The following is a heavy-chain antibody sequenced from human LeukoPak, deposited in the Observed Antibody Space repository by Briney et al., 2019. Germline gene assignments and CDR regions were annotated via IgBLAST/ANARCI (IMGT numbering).Heavy chain of an antibody. V-gene: IGHV3-23*01. CDR3: ANLGVGATYDY. Sequence: GGSLRLSCAASGFTFSSYPMSWVRQAPGKGLEWVSAISGSGDSTYYADSVKGRFTISRDNSKNTLYLQMNSLRAEDTAVYYCANLGVGATYDYWGQGTLVTVSS. D-gene: IGHD1-26*01. CDR1: GFTFSSYP. J-gene: IGHJ4*02. CDR2: ISGSGDST.